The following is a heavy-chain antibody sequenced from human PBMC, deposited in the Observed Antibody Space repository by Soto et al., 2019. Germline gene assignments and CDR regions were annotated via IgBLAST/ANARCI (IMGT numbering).Heavy chain of an antibody. D-gene: IGHD2-2*01. J-gene: IGHJ4*02. V-gene: IGHV1-69*06. CDR3: AGRCDGTNCLAHFDY. CDR2: GIPIFGTP. CDR1: GGTFNNYV. Sequence: QVQLVQSGAEVKKPGSSVNVSCRASGGTFNNYVINWVRQAPGQGLEWMAGGIPIFGTPNYAQEFQGRVTITADKSTSPGYMELNSLRSEDTAVYYCAGRCDGTNCLAHFDYWGQGTLVTVSS.